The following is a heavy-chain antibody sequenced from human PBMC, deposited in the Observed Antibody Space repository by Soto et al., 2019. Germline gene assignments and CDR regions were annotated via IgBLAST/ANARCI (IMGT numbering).Heavy chain of an antibody. CDR2: ISSSGSTQ. Sequence: EARVVESGGGLVQPGGSLRLSCAASGFTFSSYSMNWVRQAPGKGLEWVSYISSSGSTQYYADSVKGRFTLSRDNAKNSLYLQMNSLRDEDTAVYYCARLPAAMGYYYYGMDVWGQGTTVTVSS. CDR1: GFTFSSYS. D-gene: IGHD2-2*01. V-gene: IGHV3-48*02. CDR3: ARLPAAMGYYYYGMDV. J-gene: IGHJ6*02.